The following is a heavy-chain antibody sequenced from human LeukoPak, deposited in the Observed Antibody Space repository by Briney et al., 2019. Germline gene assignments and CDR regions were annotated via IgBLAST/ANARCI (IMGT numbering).Heavy chain of an antibody. Sequence: SETLSLTCTVSGGSTSSDHWSWIRQPPGMGLEWIGYIYYSGSTNYNPSLKSRVTISVDTSKNQFSLKLSSVTAADTAVYYCARLGQQSPDWGQGTLVTVSS. CDR1: GGSTSSDH. J-gene: IGHJ4*02. D-gene: IGHD6-13*01. V-gene: IGHV4-59*08. CDR2: IYYSGST. CDR3: ARLGQQSPD.